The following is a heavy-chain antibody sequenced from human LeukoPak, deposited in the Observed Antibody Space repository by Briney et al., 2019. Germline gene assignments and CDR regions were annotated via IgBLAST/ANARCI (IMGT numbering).Heavy chain of an antibody. J-gene: IGHJ4*02. CDR3: ARGIWSTTVTAYYLDY. CDR1: GYTFTGLD. D-gene: IGHD4-17*01. CDR2: INPSGGST. V-gene: IGHV1-46*01. Sequence: GASLKVSCKASGYTFTGLDISWVRQAPGQGLEWMGIINPSGGSTSYAQKFQGRVTMTRDMSASIAYMELSSLRSDDMAVYYCARGIWSTTVTAYYLDYWGQGTLVTVSS.